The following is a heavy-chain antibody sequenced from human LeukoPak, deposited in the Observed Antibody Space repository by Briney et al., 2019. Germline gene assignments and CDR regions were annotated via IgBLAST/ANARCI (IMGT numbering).Heavy chain of an antibody. V-gene: IGHV3-23*01. CDR2: ISGSGGIT. CDR1: RFTFSSYW. J-gene: IGHJ4*02. D-gene: IGHD1-26*01. CDR3: AVGRAHDGYFDY. Sequence: GGSLRLSCAASRFTFSSYWMSWVRQAPGKGLEWVSVISGSGGITNYADPVKGRFTISRDNSKNTLYLQMNSLRAEDTAVYYCAVGRAHDGYFDYWGQGTLVTVSS.